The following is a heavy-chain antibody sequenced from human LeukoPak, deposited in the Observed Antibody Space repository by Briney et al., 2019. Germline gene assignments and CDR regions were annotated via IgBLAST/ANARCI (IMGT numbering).Heavy chain of an antibody. CDR3: ARKAGSGYSYGPRANYFDY. V-gene: IGHV3-30-3*01. CDR1: GFTFSSYA. J-gene: IGHJ4*02. CDR2: ISYDGSNK. D-gene: IGHD5-18*01. Sequence: GGSLRLSCAASGFTFSSYAMHWVRQAPGKGLEWVAVISYDGSNKYYADSVKGRFTISRDNSKNTLYLQMNSLRAEDTAVYYCARKAGSGYSYGPRANYFDYWGQGTLVTVSS.